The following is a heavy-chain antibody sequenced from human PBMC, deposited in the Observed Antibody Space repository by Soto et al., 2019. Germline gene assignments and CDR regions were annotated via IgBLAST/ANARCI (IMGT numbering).Heavy chain of an antibody. CDR3: ARDCSGGSCGYYFDY. CDR2: INPNSGGT. V-gene: IGHV1-2*04. J-gene: IGHJ4*02. CDR1: GYTFTCYY. D-gene: IGHD2-15*01. Sequence: GSVKVSCKASGYTFTCYYMHWVRQAPGQGLEWMGWINPNSGGTNCAQKFQGWVTMTRDTSISTAYMELSRLRSDDTAVYYCARDCSGGSCGYYFDYWGQGTLVTVSS.